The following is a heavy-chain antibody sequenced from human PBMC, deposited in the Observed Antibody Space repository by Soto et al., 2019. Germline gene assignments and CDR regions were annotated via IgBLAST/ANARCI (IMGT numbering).Heavy chain of an antibody. CDR3: ARGGKFDWLFPFDY. CDR1: GGSYSGYY. V-gene: IGHV4-34*01. CDR2: INHSGST. Sequence: QVQLQQWGAGLLKPSETLSLTCAVYGGSYSGYYWSWIRQPPGKGLEWIGEINHSGSTNYNPSLKSRVTISVDTSKNQFSLKLSSVTAADTAVYSCARGGKFDWLFPFDYWGQGTLVTVSS. J-gene: IGHJ4*02. D-gene: IGHD3-9*01.